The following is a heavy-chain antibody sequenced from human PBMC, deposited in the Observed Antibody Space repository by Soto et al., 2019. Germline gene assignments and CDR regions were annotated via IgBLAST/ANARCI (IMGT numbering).Heavy chain of an antibody. J-gene: IGHJ6*02. CDR3: ASLHYYYSGMDV. CDR2: INAGNGNT. Sequence: ASVKVSCKASGYSFTSYAMHWVRQAHGQRLEWMGWINAGNGNTKYSQKFQGRVTITRDTSASTAYMELSSLRSEDTAVYYCASLHYYYSGMDVWGQGTTVTVSS. V-gene: IGHV1-3*01. CDR1: GYSFTSYA.